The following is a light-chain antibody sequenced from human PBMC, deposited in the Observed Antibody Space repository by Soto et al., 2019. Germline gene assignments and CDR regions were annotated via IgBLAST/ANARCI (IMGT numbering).Light chain of an antibody. CDR1: SSDVGGYKY. CDR2: EVS. J-gene: IGLJ1*01. CDR3: SSYTSSNPLCV. V-gene: IGLV2-14*01. Sequence: QSALTQPASVSGSPGQSITISCTGTSSDVGGYKYVSWYQQHPDKAPKLIIFEVSYRPSGVSNRFSGSKSGNRASLTISGLQAEDEADYYCSSYTSSNPLCVFGTGTKLTVL.